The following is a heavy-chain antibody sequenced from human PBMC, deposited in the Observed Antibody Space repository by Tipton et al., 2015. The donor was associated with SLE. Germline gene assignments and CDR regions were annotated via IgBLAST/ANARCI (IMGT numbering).Heavy chain of an antibody. CDR2: IYHTGST. J-gene: IGHJ3*02. V-gene: IGHV4-59*01. D-gene: IGHD3-22*01. CDR3: ASRKYDTDFEI. Sequence: LRLSCTVSGGSISEYYWSWVRQPPGKGLEFIGYIYHTGSTKYNPSLKSRVIISADTSRKQFSLKLSSVTTADTAVYYCASRKYDTDFEIWGQGTMVIVSS. CDR1: GGSISEYY.